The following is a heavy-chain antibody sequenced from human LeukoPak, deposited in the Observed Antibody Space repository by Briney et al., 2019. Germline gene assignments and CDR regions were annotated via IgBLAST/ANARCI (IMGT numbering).Heavy chain of an antibody. CDR3: TRGPVLEAAAGNYYYIDV. V-gene: IGHV3-49*03. Sequence: GGSLRLSCTASGFTFGDYAMSWFRQAPGKGLEWVGFIRSKAYGGTTEYAASVKGRFTISRDDSKSIAYLQMNSLKTEDTAVYYCTRGPVLEAAAGNYYYIDVWGKGTTVTISS. CDR1: GFTFGDYA. CDR2: IRSKAYGGTT. J-gene: IGHJ6*03. D-gene: IGHD6-13*01.